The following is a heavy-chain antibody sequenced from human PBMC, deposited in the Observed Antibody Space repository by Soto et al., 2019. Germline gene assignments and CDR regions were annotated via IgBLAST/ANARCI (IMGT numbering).Heavy chain of an antibody. CDR2: ISGSGGST. V-gene: IGHV3-23*01. Sequence: EVQLLESGGGLVQPGGSLRLSCAASGFTFSSYAMNWVRQAPGKGLEWVSVISGSGGSTYYADSVKGRFTISRDNSKNTLYLQMTSLRAEDTAVYYCAKRTTGCYFDLWGRGTLVTVSS. J-gene: IGHJ2*01. CDR1: GFTFSSYA. CDR3: AKRTTGCYFDL.